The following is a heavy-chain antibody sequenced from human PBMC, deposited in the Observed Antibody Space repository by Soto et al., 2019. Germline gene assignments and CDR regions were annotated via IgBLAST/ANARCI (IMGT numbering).Heavy chain of an antibody. Sequence: PGGSLRLSCAASGFTVSNNYMSWVRQAPGKGLEWVSVIYGGGTTYYADSVKDRFTISRDNSKNTLYLQMNSLRAEDTAVYYCARVASSYYYGSGSYYNYFDYWGQGTLVTVSS. CDR3: ARVASSYYYGSGSYYNYFDY. D-gene: IGHD3-10*01. CDR2: IYGGGTT. J-gene: IGHJ4*02. CDR1: GFTVSNNY. V-gene: IGHV3-66*01.